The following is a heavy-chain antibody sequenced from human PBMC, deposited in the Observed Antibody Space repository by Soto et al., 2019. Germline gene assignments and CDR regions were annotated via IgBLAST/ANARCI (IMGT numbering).Heavy chain of an antibody. Sequence: QMQLAESGGNVVQPGRSLRLSCLASGFTFRSFGMHWVRQAPGKGLEWVATISHDGKKDYYADSVNGRFTVSRDNSRDTIYLEMNSVKVDDSAVYYCAKDMGPSPRPPDSLDIWGQGTVVTVSS. CDR3: AKDMGPSPRPPDSLDI. CDR2: ISHDGKKD. J-gene: IGHJ3*02. V-gene: IGHV3-30*18. CDR1: GFTFRSFG. D-gene: IGHD3-10*01.